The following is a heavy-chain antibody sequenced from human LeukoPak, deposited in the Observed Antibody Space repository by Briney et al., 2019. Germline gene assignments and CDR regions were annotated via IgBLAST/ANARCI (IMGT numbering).Heavy chain of an antibody. V-gene: IGHV3-21*01. CDR1: GFTFSSYA. Sequence: GGSLRLSCAASGFTFSSYAMHWVRQAPGKGLEWVSSISSSSSYIYYADSVKGRFTISRDNAKNSLYLQMNSLRAEDTAVYYCASFLAAATGRFDPWGQGTLVTVSS. D-gene: IGHD6-13*01. CDR2: ISSSSSYI. J-gene: IGHJ5*02. CDR3: ASFLAAATGRFDP.